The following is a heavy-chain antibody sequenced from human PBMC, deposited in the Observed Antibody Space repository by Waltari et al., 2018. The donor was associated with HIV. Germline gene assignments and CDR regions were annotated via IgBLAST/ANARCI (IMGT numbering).Heavy chain of an antibody. J-gene: IGHJ5*02. Sequence: EVQLLESGGGLVQPGGSLRLSCAASGFTFSPYAMSGVRQAPGKGLEWVSTISGSGANTYCADSVKGRFTTSRDKSKNTLYLQMNSLRAEDTAIYYCAKDQYGLLPSGLDPWGQGTLVTVSS. V-gene: IGHV3-23*01. CDR2: ISGSGANT. CDR3: AKDQYGLLPSGLDP. D-gene: IGHD2-15*01. CDR1: GFTFSPYA.